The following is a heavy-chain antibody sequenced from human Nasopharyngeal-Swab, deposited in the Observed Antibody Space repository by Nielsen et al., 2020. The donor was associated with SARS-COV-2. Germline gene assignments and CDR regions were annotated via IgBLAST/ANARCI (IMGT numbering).Heavy chain of an antibody. D-gene: IGHD5-18*01. V-gene: IGHV4-34*01. CDR3: ASLNVDTAKVPDY. J-gene: IGHJ4*02. CDR2: NNHSGST. Sequence: PGKGLEWIGENNHSGSTNYNPSLKSRVTISVDTSKNQFSQKLNSVTAADTPVYYCASLNVDTAKVPDYWGQGTLVTVSS.